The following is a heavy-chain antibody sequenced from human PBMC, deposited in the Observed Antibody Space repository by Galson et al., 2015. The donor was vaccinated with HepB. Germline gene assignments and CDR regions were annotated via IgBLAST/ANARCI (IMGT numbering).Heavy chain of an antibody. CDR2: IYYRGST. Sequence: SETLSLTCSVSGASVTSGNYYWSWIRQPPGKGPEWIGYIYYRGSTNYNPSLKSRVTISVDTSNNHFSLNLNSVTAADAAVYFCAGSSDSRSGYAYYFDYWGQGALVTVSS. CDR3: AGSSDSRSGYAYYFDY. V-gene: IGHV4-61*03. D-gene: IGHD3-3*01. CDR1: GASVTSGNYY. J-gene: IGHJ4*02.